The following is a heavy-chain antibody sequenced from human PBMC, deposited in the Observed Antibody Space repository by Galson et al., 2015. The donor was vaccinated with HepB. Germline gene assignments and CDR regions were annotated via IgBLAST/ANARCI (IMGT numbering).Heavy chain of an antibody. J-gene: IGHJ4*02. CDR3: ARDLDYSWNPLAY. V-gene: IGHV1-2*06. D-gene: IGHD4-11*01. CDR1: GYYFNTFY. Sequence: SVKASCKASGYYFNTFYLHWARQVPGHELEWMGRINPNSGATKLARKLQGRVTFTRATFINTAYMELTTLTSDDTAMYYCARDLDYSWNPLAYWGQGTLVTVST. CDR2: INPNSGAT.